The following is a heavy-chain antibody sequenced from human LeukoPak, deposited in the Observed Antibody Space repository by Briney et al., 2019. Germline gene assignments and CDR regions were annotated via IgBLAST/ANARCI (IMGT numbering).Heavy chain of an antibody. CDR1: GGSISSGGYY. CDR3: ARSPGITSWFDP. Sequence: SETLSLTCTVSGGSISSGGYYWSWIRQHPWKGLEWIGYIYYSGSTYYNPSLKSRVTISVDTSKNQFSLKLSSVTAADTAVYYCARSPGITSWFDPWGQGTLVTVSS. CDR2: IYYSGST. J-gene: IGHJ5*02. V-gene: IGHV4-31*03. D-gene: IGHD1-14*01.